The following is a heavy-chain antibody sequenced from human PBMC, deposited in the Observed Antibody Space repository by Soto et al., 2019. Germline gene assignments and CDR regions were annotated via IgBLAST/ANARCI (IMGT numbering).Heavy chain of an antibody. CDR2: IYYSGST. CDR3: VRFWPPPYSDALPDYTDXFDY. Sequence: TLSLTWSGSGGSMSRVNYYGSGIREPPGKGLEGVGDIYYSGSTYYNPSLRSRVTISVDTSKTQFSLKLSSVTAADTAVYYCVRFWPPPYSDALPDYTDXFDYWGQGTLLTVS. D-gene: IGHD2-15*01. J-gene: IGHJ4*02. CDR1: GGSMSRVNYY. V-gene: IGHV4-30-4*01.